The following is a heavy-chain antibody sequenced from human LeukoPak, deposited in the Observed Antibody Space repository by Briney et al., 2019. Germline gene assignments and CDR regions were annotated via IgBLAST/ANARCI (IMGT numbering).Heavy chain of an antibody. Sequence: GGSLRLSCAASGFTFSSYWMSWVRQAPGKGLEWVANIKQDGSEKYYVDSVKGRFTISRDNAKNSLYLQMNSLRAEDTAVYYCARILPVAAAIYVYYWGQGTLVTVSS. CDR2: IKQDGSEK. J-gene: IGHJ4*02. D-gene: IGHD6-13*01. CDR3: ARILPVAAAIYVYY. CDR1: GFTFSSYW. V-gene: IGHV3-7*01.